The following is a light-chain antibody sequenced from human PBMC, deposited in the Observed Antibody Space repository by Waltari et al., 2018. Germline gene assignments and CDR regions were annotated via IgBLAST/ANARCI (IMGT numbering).Light chain of an antibody. J-gene: IGLJ1*01. CDR1: SSNIGTNF. CDR3: AAWDDSLNGYYV. Sequence: QSVLTQPPSASGTPGQRVTISCSGSSSNIGTNFVYWYQHVPGTAPKLLIYRRDHRPSGVPDRFSGPKSGTSAALAISGLRSGDEGDYYCAAWDDSLNGYYVFGTGTKVTVL. CDR2: RRD. V-gene: IGLV1-47*01.